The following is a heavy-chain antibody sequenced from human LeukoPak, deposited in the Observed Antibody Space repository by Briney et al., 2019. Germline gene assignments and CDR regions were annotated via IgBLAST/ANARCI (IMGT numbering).Heavy chain of an antibody. V-gene: IGHV3-7*01. CDR3: ARLYAIPSYYYYYYMDV. CDR2: IKQDGSEK. CDR1: GFTFSSYE. D-gene: IGHD2-8*01. J-gene: IGHJ6*03. Sequence: GGSLRLSCAASGFTFSSYEMNWVRQAPGKGLEWVANIKQDGSEKYYVDSVKGRFTISRDNAKNSLYLQMNSLRAEDTAVYYCARLYAIPSYYYYYYMDVWGKGTTVTVSS.